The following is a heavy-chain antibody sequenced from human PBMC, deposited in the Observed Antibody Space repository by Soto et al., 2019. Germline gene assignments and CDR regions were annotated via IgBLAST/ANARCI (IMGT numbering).Heavy chain of an antibody. V-gene: IGHV1-8*01. J-gene: IGHJ6*03. D-gene: IGHD2-2*01. CDR2: MNPNSGNT. CDR1: GYTFTSYD. Sequence: ASVKVSCKASGYTFTSYDINWVRQATGQGLEWMGWMNPNSGNTGYAQKFQGRVTMTRNTSISTAYMELSSLRSEDTAVYYCARGRDIVVVPAATGYYYYMDVWGKGTTVTVSS. CDR3: ARGRDIVVVPAATGYYYYMDV.